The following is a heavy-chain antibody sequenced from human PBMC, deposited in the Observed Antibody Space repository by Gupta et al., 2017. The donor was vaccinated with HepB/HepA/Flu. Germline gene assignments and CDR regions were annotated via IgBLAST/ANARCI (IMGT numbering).Heavy chain of an antibody. CDR1: GFPADSNY. V-gene: IGHV3-53*01. Sequence: EVQLVESGGGLVQPGGSLRLSCAASGFPADSNYMTWVRQAPGKGLEWVSTLYTGGSTYYTDSVKGRFTISRNNNMVFLQMSSLRVEDTAVYYCAKTIMGITDAFDVWGQGTMVTVSS. CDR3: AKTIMGITDAFDV. J-gene: IGHJ3*01. D-gene: IGHD1-26*01. CDR2: LYTGGST.